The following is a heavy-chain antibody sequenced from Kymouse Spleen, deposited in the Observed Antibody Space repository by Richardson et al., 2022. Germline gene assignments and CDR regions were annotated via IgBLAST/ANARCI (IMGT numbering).Heavy chain of an antibody. CDR1: GGSISSYY. Sequence: QVQLQESGPGLVKPSETLSLTCTVSGGSISSYYWSWIRQPPGKGLEWIGYIYYSGSTNYNPSLKSRVTISVDTSKNQFSLKLSSVTAADTAVYYCARGVTMVRGAAFDYWGQGTLVTVSS. CDR3: ARGVTMVRGAAFDY. V-gene: IGHV4-59*01. CDR2: IYYSGST. J-gene: IGHJ4*02. D-gene: IGHD3-10*01.